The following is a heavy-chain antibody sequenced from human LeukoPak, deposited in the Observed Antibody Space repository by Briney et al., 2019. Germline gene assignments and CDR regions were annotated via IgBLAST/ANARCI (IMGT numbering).Heavy chain of an antibody. CDR2: ISGSGGST. J-gene: IGHJ6*03. V-gene: IGHV3-23*01. CDR3: AKDRRRTTSGPPTNMDV. CDR1: GFTFSSYG. Sequence: GGTLRLSCAASGFTFSSYGMSWVRQAPGKGLEWVSAISGSGGSTYYAGSVKGRFTISRDNSKNTLYLQMNSLRAEDTAVYYCAKDRRRTTSGPPTNMDVWGKGTTVTISS. D-gene: IGHD3-16*01.